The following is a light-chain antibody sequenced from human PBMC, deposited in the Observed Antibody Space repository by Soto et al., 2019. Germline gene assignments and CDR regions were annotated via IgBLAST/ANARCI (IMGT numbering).Light chain of an antibody. J-gene: IGKJ1*01. Sequence: DIQMTQSPPTLSASVGDRVTITCRASQSIRNYLAWYQQMPGKAPKLLIYGASSLQSGVPSRFSGSGSGTEFTLTISSLQPDDFATYFCQHHNSYSQTCGQGTKVEIK. CDR2: GAS. CDR1: QSIRNY. V-gene: IGKV1-5*01. CDR3: QHHNSYSQT.